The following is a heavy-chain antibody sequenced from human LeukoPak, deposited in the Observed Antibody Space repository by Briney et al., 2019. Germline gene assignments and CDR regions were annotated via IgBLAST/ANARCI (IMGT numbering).Heavy chain of an antibody. J-gene: IGHJ3*02. V-gene: IGHV1-24*01. Sequence: ASVKVSCKVSGYTLTELSMHWVRQAPGKGLEWMGGFDPEDGETIYAQKFQGRVTMSEDTSTDTAYMELSSLRSEDTAVYYCARVWSGYYHDAFDIWGQGTMVTVSS. CDR3: ARVWSGYYHDAFDI. CDR2: FDPEDGET. D-gene: IGHD3-3*01. CDR1: GYTLTELS.